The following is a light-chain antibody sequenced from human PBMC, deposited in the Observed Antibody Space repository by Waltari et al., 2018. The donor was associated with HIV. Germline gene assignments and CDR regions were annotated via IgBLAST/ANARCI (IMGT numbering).Light chain of an antibody. Sequence: QSVLTHPPSASGTHGQSVTISCSGSGPNIGSNYVYWYQQVPGTAPKLLIFRDRQRPSGVPDRFSASKSGTSASLVISGLRSEDEAHYYCATWDDRENGHGIFGGGTQLTVL. CDR3: ATWDDRENGHGI. CDR2: RDR. CDR1: GPNIGSNY. J-gene: IGLJ7*01. V-gene: IGLV1-47*01.